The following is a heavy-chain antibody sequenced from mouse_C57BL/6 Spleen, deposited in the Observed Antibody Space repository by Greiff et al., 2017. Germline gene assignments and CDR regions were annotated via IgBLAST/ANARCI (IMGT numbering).Heavy chain of an antibody. CDR3: LYGNYGWYFGV. D-gene: IGHD2-1*01. Sequence: VHVKQSGAELVRPGASVKLSCTASGFNIKDDYMHWVKQRPEQGLEWIGWIDPENGDTEYASKFQGKATITADTSSNTAYLQLSSLTSEDTAVXYCLYGNYGWYFGVWGTGTTVTVSS. V-gene: IGHV14-4*01. J-gene: IGHJ1*03. CDR1: GFNIKDDY. CDR2: IDPENGDT.